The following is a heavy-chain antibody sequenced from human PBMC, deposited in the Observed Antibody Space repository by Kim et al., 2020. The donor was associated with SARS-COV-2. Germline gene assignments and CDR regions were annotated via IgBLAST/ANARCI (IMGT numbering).Heavy chain of an antibody. CDR2: IDASDSYT. Sequence: GESLKISCKGSGYSFTSYWISWVRQMPGKGLAWMGRIDASDSYTNYSPSFQGHVTISADKSISTAYPQWSSLKASDTAMYYSARLTWGLDAFSIWVQGNMVTVSS. J-gene: IGHJ3*02. CDR1: GYSFTSYW. D-gene: IGHD7-27*01. V-gene: IGHV5-10-1*01. CDR3: ARLTWGLDAFSI.